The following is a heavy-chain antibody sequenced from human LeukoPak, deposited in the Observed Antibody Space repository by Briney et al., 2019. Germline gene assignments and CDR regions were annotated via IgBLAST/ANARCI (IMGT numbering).Heavy chain of an antibody. CDR3: ARDLSSGWLGGGFDY. J-gene: IGHJ4*02. Sequence: GRSLRLSCAASGFTFSSYAMHWVRQAPGKGLEWVAVISYDGSNKYYADSVKGRFTISRDNSKNTLYLQMNSLRAEDTAVYYCARDLSSGWLGGGFDYWGQGTLVTVSS. CDR1: GFTFSSYA. CDR2: ISYDGSNK. D-gene: IGHD6-19*01. V-gene: IGHV3-30*11.